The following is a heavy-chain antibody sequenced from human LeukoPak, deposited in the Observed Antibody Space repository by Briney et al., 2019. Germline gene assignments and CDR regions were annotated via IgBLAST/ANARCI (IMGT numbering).Heavy chain of an antibody. CDR3: ASGYSYGPSDYYYGMDV. D-gene: IGHD5-18*01. CDR2: ISAYNGNT. Sequence: ASVKVSCKASGYTFTSYGISWVRQAPGQGLEWMGWISAYNGNTNYAQKLQGRVTMTTDTSTSTAYMELRSLRSDDTAVYYCASGYSYGPSDYYYGMDVWGQGTTVTVSS. J-gene: IGHJ6*02. V-gene: IGHV1-18*01. CDR1: GYTFTSYG.